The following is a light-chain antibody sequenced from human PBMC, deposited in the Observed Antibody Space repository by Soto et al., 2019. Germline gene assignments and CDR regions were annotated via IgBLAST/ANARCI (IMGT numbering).Light chain of an antibody. CDR1: SGDVGGHDW. CDR3: CSYAGIKAV. V-gene: IGLV2-8*01. Sequence: QSVLTQPPSASGSPGQSVTISCTGTSGDVGGHDWVSWYRVRPGETPKLIIYEANQRPSGVPDRFSGSKTGNTASLTVSGLQVEDEADYFCCSYAGIKAVFGTGTKVTVL. CDR2: EAN. J-gene: IGLJ1*01.